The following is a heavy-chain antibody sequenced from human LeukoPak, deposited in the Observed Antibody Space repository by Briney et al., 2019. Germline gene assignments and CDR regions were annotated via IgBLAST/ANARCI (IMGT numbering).Heavy chain of an antibody. Sequence: GASVTVSCKASVYTFTCYYMHWVRQAPGQGLEWMGWINPNSGGTNYAQKFQGRVTMTRDTSISTAYMELSRLRSDDTAVYYCASSKTDYYFDYWGQGTLVTVSS. J-gene: IGHJ4*02. CDR2: INPNSGGT. D-gene: IGHD1-14*01. CDR1: VYTFTCYY. V-gene: IGHV1-2*02. CDR3: ASSKTDYYFDY.